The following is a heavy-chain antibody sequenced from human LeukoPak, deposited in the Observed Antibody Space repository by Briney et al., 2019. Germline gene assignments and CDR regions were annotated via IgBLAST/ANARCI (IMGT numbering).Heavy chain of an antibody. D-gene: IGHD1-1*01. V-gene: IGHV3-74*01. CDR1: GFSFRNYW. CDR2: INSDGSST. Sequence: GGSLRLSCAASGFSFRNYWMHWVRQAPGKGLVWVSRINSDGSSTTYADSVKGRFTISRDNAKNSLYLEMNSLRAEDTAIYYCARVTLAGFDYWGQGTLVTVSS. CDR3: ARVTLAGFDY. J-gene: IGHJ4*02.